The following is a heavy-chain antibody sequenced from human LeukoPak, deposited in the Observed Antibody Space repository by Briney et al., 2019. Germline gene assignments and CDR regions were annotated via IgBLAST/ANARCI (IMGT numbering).Heavy chain of an antibody. CDR1: GGSISGYY. CDR3: ARRRMMDV. CDR2: INHSGST. V-gene: IGHV4-34*01. D-gene: IGHD2-15*01. J-gene: IGHJ6*04. Sequence: SETLSLTCTVSGGSISGYYWSWIRQPPGKGLEWIGEINHSGSTNYNPSLKSRVTISVDTSKNQFSLKLSSVTAADTAVYYCARRRMMDVWGKGTTVTVSS.